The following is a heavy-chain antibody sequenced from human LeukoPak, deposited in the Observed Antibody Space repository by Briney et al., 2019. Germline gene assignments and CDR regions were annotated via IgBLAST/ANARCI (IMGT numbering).Heavy chain of an antibody. CDR3: AKGQLRYFDWLLSHFDY. Sequence: GGSLRLSCAASGFTFSTYAMSWVRQAPGRGLEWVSAISGSGDGGSGGITYYADSVKGRFTISRDNSKNTLYLQMNSLRAEDTAVYYCAKGQLRYFDWLLSHFDYWGQGTLVTVSS. D-gene: IGHD3-9*01. J-gene: IGHJ4*02. CDR1: GFTFSTYA. V-gene: IGHV3-23*01. CDR2: ISGSGDGGSGGIT.